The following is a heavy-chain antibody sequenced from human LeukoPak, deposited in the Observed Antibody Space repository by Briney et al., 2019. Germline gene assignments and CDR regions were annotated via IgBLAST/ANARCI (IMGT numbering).Heavy chain of an antibody. Sequence: SETLSLTCTVSGGSISSGGYYWSWIRQHPGKGLEWIGYIYYSGSTYYNPSLKSRVTISVDTSKNQFSLKLSSVTAADTAVYHCARARCSSTSCYRVAGSWFDPWGQGTLVTVSS. CDR3: ARARCSSTSCYRVAGSWFDP. D-gene: IGHD2-2*01. CDR2: IYYSGST. CDR1: GGSISSGGYY. V-gene: IGHV4-31*03. J-gene: IGHJ5*02.